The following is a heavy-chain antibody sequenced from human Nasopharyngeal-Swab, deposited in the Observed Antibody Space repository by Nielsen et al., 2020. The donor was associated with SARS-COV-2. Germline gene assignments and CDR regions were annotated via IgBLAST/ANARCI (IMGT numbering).Heavy chain of an antibody. V-gene: IGHV3-23*01. CDR3: ARGCDTDCFRVDS. D-gene: IGHD2-21*02. J-gene: IGHJ4*02. Sequence: GESLMISCVAFGFILNRYAMILVRQAPGKGLEWVSGISASGRATYYADSVEGRLTISRDNSRNTLSLQMNNLRAEDTATYYCARGCDTDCFRVDSWGQGTLVTVSS. CDR1: GFILNRYA. CDR2: ISASGRAT.